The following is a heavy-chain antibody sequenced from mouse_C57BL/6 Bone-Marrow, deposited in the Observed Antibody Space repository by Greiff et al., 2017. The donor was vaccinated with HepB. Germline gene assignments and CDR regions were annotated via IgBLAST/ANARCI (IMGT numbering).Heavy chain of an antibody. V-gene: IGHV14-4*01. D-gene: IGHD2-1*01. CDR2: IDPENGDT. Sequence: EVQLQQSGAELVRPGASVKLSCTASGFNFKDDYMHWVKQRPEQGLEWIGWIDPENGDTEYASKFQGKATITEDTSSNTAYLQISSLTSEDTAVYYCTAARYGNFFFDYGGQGTTLTVSS. CDR3: TAARYGNFFFDY. J-gene: IGHJ2*01. CDR1: GFNFKDDY.